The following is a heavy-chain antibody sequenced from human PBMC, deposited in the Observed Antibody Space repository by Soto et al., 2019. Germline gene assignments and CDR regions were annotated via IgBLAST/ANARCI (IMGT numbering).Heavy chain of an antibody. V-gene: IGHV3-74*01. CDR3: ARGPGYSSSWPNYYHYYYIDV. J-gene: IGHJ6*03. D-gene: IGHD6-13*01. CDR2: INSDGSST. CDR1: GFTFSSYW. Sequence: GGSLRLSCAASGFTFSSYWMHWVRQAPGKGLVWVSRINSDGSSTSYADSVKGRFTISRDNAKNTLYLQINSLRAEDTAVYYCARGPGYSSSWPNYYHYYYIDVWGNGTTVTVSS.